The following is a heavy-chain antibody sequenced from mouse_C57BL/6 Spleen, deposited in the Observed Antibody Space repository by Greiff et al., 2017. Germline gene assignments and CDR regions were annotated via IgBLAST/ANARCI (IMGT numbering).Heavy chain of an antibody. V-gene: IGHV1-55*01. Sequence: QVQLQQPGAELVKPGASVKMSCKASGYTFTSYWITWVKQRPGHGLEWIGDIYPGSGSTNYNEKFKSKATLTVDTSSSTAYMQLSSLTSEDSAVYYCARGDGYHWYVDVWGTGTTVTVSS. CDR2: IYPGSGST. CDR3: ARGDGYHWYVDV. J-gene: IGHJ1*03. CDR1: GYTFTSYW. D-gene: IGHD2-3*01.